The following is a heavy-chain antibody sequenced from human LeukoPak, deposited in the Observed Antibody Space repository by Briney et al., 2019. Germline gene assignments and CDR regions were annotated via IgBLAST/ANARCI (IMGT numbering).Heavy chain of an antibody. Sequence: ASVKVSCKASGYTFTSYGISWVRQAPGQGLEWMGWISAYNGNTNYAQKLQGRVTMTTDTSTSTAYMELRSLRSDDTAVYYCARESSFYSSSWYVDYWGQGTLVTVSS. V-gene: IGHV1-18*01. D-gene: IGHD6-13*01. CDR3: ARESSFYSSSWYVDY. J-gene: IGHJ4*02. CDR2: ISAYNGNT. CDR1: GYTFTSYG.